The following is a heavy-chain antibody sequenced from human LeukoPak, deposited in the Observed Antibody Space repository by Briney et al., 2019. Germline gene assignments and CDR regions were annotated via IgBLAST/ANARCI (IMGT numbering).Heavy chain of an antibody. Sequence: GGSLRLSCAASGFTFSDYSMNWVRQAPGKGLEWLSSMNSDGSHIYHADSVEGRFTISRDNARNSLYLQMNGLRDEDTAVYYCTRGSFGVSDYWGQGILVTVSS. CDR3: TRGSFGVSDY. J-gene: IGHJ4*02. D-gene: IGHD3-10*01. CDR2: MNSDGSHI. CDR1: GFTFSDYS. V-gene: IGHV3-48*02.